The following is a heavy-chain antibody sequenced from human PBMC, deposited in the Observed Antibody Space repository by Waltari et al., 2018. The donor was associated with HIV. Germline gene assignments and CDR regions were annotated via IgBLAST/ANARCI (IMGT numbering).Heavy chain of an antibody. D-gene: IGHD4-17*01. J-gene: IGHJ2*01. Sequence: EVQLVESGGDLVQHGGSLRLSCAAFGFTFSRYWMHWVREARGKGLVLVSRNKSDGSSTSYADSVKDRFTISRDNANNTLYLQMNSLRAEDTAVYYCATSYGGNSGYFDLWGRGTLVTVSS. CDR2: NKSDGSST. CDR1: GFTFSRYW. CDR3: ATSYGGNSGYFDL. V-gene: IGHV3-74*01.